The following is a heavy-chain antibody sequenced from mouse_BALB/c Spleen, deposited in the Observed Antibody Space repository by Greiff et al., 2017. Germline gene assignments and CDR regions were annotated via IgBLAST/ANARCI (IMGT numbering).Heavy chain of an antibody. D-gene: IGHD2-2*01. J-gene: IGHJ4*01. CDR2: IWAGGST. V-gene: IGHV2-9*02. CDR3: ARDRGLWFYAMDY. Sequence: QVQLKESGPGLVAPSQSLSITCTVSGFSLTSYGVHWVRQPPGKGLEWLGVIWAGGSTNYNSALMSRLSISKDNSKSQVFLKMNSLQTDDTAMYYCARDRGLWFYAMDYWGQGTSVTVSS. CDR1: GFSLTSYG.